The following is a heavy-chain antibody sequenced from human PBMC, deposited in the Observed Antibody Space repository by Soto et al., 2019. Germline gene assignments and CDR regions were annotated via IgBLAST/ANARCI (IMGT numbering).Heavy chain of an antibody. V-gene: IGHV4-59*01. CDR2: IYYSGST. CDR1: GGSISSYY. Sequence: SETLSLTCTVSGGSISSYYWSWIRQPPGKGLEWIGYIYYSGSTNYNPSLKSRVTISVDTSKNQFSLKLSSVTAADTAVYYCARVYYDSSGYYFDAFDIRGQGTMVTVSS. D-gene: IGHD3-22*01. J-gene: IGHJ3*02. CDR3: ARVYYDSSGYYFDAFDI.